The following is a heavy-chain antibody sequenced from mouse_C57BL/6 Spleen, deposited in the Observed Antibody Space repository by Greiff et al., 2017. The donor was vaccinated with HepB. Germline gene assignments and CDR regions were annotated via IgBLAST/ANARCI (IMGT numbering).Heavy chain of an antibody. J-gene: IGHJ4*01. D-gene: IGHD2-4*01. CDR3: ARKDYDYDEDYAMDY. CDR1: GFTFSDYG. Sequence: EVQLVESGGGLVKPGGSLKLSCATSGFTFSDYGMHWVRQAPEKGLEWVAYISSGSSTIYYADTVKGRFTISRDNAKNTLFLQMTSLSSEDTAMYYCARKDYDYDEDYAMDYWGQGTSVTVSS. V-gene: IGHV5-17*01. CDR2: ISSGSSTI.